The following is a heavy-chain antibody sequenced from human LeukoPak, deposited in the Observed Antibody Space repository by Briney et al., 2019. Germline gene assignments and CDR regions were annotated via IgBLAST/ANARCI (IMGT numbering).Heavy chain of an antibody. J-gene: IGHJ5*02. CDR2: ISYDGSNE. D-gene: IGHD3-10*01. Sequence: PGGSLRLSCAASGFTFSSYGMHWGRQAPGKGLEWVAVISYDGSNEYYADSMKGRFTISRDNSKNTLYLQMNSLRAEDTAVYYCAKDMYYYGSGSYEKFDPWGQGTLVTVSS. CDR3: AKDMYYYGSGSYEKFDP. V-gene: IGHV3-30*18. CDR1: GFTFSSYG.